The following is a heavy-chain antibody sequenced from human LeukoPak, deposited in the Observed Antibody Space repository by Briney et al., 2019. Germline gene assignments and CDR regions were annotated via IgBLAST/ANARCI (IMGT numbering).Heavy chain of an antibody. CDR3: ARHRSSSFYDVFHI. CDR1: GASISSSSYY. Sequence: PSETLSLTCTVSGASISSSSYYWGWIRQPPGKGLEWIGSINYSGSTYYNPSLKSRVTISVDTSKNQFSLKLSSVTAADTAVYYCARHRSSSFYDVFHIWGQGKMVTVSS. CDR2: INYSGST. D-gene: IGHD3-10*01. J-gene: IGHJ3*02. V-gene: IGHV4-39*01.